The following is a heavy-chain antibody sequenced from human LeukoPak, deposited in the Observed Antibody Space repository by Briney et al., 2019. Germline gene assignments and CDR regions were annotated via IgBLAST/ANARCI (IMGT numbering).Heavy chain of an antibody. CDR2: ISSSGSTI. J-gene: IGHJ4*02. D-gene: IGHD1-7*01. Sequence: GGSLRLSCAASGFTFSDYYMSWIRQAPGKGLEWVSYISSSGSTIYYADSVKGRFTISRDNAKNSLYLQMNSLRAEDTAVYYCARVLRGWNYVSAEYCFDYWGQGTLVTVSS. CDR3: ARVLRGWNYVSAEYCFDY. CDR1: GFTFSDYY. V-gene: IGHV3-11*01.